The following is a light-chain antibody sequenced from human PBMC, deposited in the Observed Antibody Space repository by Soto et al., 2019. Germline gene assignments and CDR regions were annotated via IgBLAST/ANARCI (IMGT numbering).Light chain of an antibody. CDR1: QSISSY. J-gene: IGKJ1*01. CDR2: RAS. V-gene: IGKV1-5*03. CDR3: QQYSSNSA. Sequence: DIQMTQSPSSLSASVGDRVTITCRASQSISSYLNWYQQKPGKAPKLLIHRASSLGTGVPSRFSGSGSGTEFTLTITSLQPDDLATYYCQQYSSNSAFGPGAKVDIK.